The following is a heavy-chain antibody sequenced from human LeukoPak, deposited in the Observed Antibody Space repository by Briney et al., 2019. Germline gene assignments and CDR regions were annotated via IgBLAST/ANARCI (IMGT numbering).Heavy chain of an antibody. J-gene: IGHJ4*02. Sequence: SETLSLTCTVSGGSISGYYWMWIRQPPGKGLEWIGYIHYTRSTNYNPSLKSRVTMSVDTSKNQFSLNLNSVTAADTAVYFCTRETPGMGHFDSWGQGTPVTVSS. CDR1: GGSISGYY. CDR2: IHYTRST. CDR3: TRETPGMGHFDS. D-gene: IGHD6-13*01. V-gene: IGHV4-59*08.